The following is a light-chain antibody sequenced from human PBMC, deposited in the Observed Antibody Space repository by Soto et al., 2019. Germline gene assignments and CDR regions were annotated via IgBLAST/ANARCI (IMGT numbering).Light chain of an antibody. J-gene: IGKJ3*01. CDR3: QHYNNWPSFT. CDR2: GAS. V-gene: IGKV3-15*01. Sequence: EIVMTQSPATLSVSPGEGATLSCRASQSVSNNLAWYQQQPGQPTRLLIYGASTRAFGIPARFSGSGSGTDFSLTISSLQSEDFAVYYCQHYNNWPSFTFGPGTRVDI. CDR1: QSVSNN.